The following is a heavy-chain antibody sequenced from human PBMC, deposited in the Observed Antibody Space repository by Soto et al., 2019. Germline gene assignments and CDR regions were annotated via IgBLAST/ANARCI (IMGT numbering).Heavy chain of an antibody. J-gene: IGHJ4*02. CDR2: IKSKTDGGTT. V-gene: IGHV3-15*01. Sequence: GGSIRLFYRGSGFTLVDVGWSWVSKAKGKGLEWVGRIKSKTDGGTTDYTAPVKGRFTISRDDSKNTLYLQMNSLKIEDTAVYYCTTGSTATKDYWGQGTLVTVSS. CDR1: GFTLVDVG. D-gene: IGHD2-15*01. CDR3: TTGSTATKDY.